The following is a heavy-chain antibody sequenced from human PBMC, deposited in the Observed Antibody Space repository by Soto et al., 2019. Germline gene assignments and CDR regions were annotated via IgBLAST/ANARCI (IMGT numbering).Heavy chain of an antibody. CDR1: GFTFSTYA. D-gene: IGHD1-1*01. Sequence: EVQLLESGGGLVQPGGSLRLSCAASGFTFSTYAMNWVRQAPGNGLEWVSAISGSGGSIHYADYVKGRFTISRDNSKNTLYLQMNRLRDEDTAVYHCVKGYWKGDVWGQGTTVTVSS. CDR2: ISGSGGSI. CDR3: VKGYWKGDV. J-gene: IGHJ6*02. V-gene: IGHV3-23*01.